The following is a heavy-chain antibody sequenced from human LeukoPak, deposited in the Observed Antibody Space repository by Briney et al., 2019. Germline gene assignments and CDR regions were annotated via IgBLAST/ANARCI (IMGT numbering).Heavy chain of an antibody. CDR2: INRDGSGK. Sequence: GGSLRLSCATSGFTFDSYWMTWVRQGPGKGLEWVANINRDGSGKCYVDSVKGRFTISRDNAKNSLILQMNSLRAEDTAVYYCARDFSLTRLERPFDCWGQGTLVTVSS. CDR3: ARDFSLTRLERPFDC. J-gene: IGHJ4*02. V-gene: IGHV3-7*01. D-gene: IGHD1-1*01. CDR1: GFTFDSYW.